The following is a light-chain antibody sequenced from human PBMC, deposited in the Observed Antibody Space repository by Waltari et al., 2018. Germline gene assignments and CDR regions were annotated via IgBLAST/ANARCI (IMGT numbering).Light chain of an antibody. V-gene: IGLV1-40*01. CDR3: QSYDSNLSGVV. Sequence: QSVLTQPPSVSGAPGQRVTISCPGSSSNIGAGYDVHWYQQLPGTAPKLLIYGDINRPSGVPDRFSGSKSGSLASLAITGLQAEDEAEYYCQSYDSNLSGVVFGGGTKLTVL. CDR2: GDI. CDR1: SSNIGAGYD. J-gene: IGLJ2*01.